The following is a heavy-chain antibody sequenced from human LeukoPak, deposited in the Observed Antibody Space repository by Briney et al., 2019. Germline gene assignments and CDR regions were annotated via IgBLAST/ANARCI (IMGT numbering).Heavy chain of an antibody. CDR3: AREILVVGANYGMDV. CDR1: GFTFSSYA. D-gene: IGHD1-26*01. J-gene: IGHJ6*02. CDR2: ISYDGSNK. V-gene: IGHV3-30-3*01. Sequence: GGSLRLSCAASGFTFSSYAMHWVRQAPGKGLERVAVISYDGSNKYYADSVKGRFTISRDNSKNTLYLQMNSLRAEDTAVYFCAREILVVGANYGMDVWGQGTTVTVSS.